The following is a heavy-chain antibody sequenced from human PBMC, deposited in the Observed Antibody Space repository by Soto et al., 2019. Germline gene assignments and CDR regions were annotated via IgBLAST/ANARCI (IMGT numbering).Heavy chain of an antibody. CDR1: GFTFSSYA. CDR2: ISGSGGST. V-gene: IGHV3-23*01. D-gene: IGHD6-13*01. Sequence: GGSLRLSCAASGFTFSSYAMSWVRQAPGKGLEWDSAISGSGGSTYYADSVKGRFTISRDNSKNTLYLQMNSLRAEDTAVYYCAKGSSKALLYYFDYWGQGTLVTVSS. CDR3: AKGSSKALLYYFDY. J-gene: IGHJ4*02.